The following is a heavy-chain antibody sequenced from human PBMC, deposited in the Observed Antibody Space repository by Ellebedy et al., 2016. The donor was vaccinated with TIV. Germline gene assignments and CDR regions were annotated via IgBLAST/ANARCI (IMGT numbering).Heavy chain of an antibody. J-gene: IGHJ4*02. CDR1: GGTFSSYA. Sequence: AASVKVSCKASGGTFSSYAISWVRQAPGQGLEWMGIINPSSGSKTYAQKLQGRLTITRDTSTSTVYMELSSLRSEDTAVYYFSRARSSGWFHTPDYWGQGLLVTVSS. CDR2: INPSSGSK. D-gene: IGHD6-19*01. CDR3: SRARSSGWFHTPDY. V-gene: IGHV1-46*04.